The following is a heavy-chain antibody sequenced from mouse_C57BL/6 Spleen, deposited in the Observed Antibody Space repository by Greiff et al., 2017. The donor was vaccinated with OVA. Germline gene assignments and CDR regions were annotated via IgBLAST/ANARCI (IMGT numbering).Heavy chain of an antibody. CDR2: IWRGGST. Sequence: QVQLQESGPGLVQPSQSLSITCTVSGFSLTSYGVHWVRQSPGKGLEWLGVIWRGGSTDYNAAFISRLSISKDNSKSQVFFKMNSLQADDTARDYCARYDYDGRTVDYWGQGTTLTVAS. J-gene: IGHJ2*01. V-gene: IGHV2-2*01. CDR1: GFSLTSYG. CDR3: ARYDYDGRTVDY. D-gene: IGHD2-4*01.